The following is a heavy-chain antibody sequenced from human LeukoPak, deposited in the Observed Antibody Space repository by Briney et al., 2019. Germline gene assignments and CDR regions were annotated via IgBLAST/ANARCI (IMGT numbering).Heavy chain of an antibody. J-gene: IGHJ1*01. V-gene: IGHV3-23*01. Sequence: GGSLRLSCAASGFTFSSYVMSWVRQAPGKGLEWVSGISGSGDSTYYAESVKGRFTISRDNSKNTLYLQMNSLRAEDTAVYYCAKDGSSGWYAEYFQHWGQGTLVTVSS. D-gene: IGHD6-19*01. CDR1: GFTFSSYV. CDR2: ISGSGDST. CDR3: AKDGSSGWYAEYFQH.